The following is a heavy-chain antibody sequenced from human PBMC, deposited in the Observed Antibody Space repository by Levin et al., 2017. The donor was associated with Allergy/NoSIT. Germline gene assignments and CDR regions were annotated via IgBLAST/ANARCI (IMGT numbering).Heavy chain of an antibody. D-gene: IGHD3-10*01. Sequence: ASVKVSCKASGYTFTSYDINWVRQATGQGLEWMGWMNPNSGNTGYAQKFQGRVTMTRNTSISTAYMELSSLRSEDTAVYYCARGPVLLWFGELSDLLRNYYYDGMDVWGQGTTVTVSS. CDR2: MNPNSGNT. V-gene: IGHV1-8*01. CDR1: GYTFTSYD. J-gene: IGHJ6*02. CDR3: ARGPVLLWFGELSDLLRNYYYDGMDV.